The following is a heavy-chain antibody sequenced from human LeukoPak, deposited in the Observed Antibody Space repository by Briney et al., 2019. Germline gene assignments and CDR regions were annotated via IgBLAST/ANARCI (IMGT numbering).Heavy chain of an antibody. V-gene: IGHV4-34*01. Sequence: SETLSLTCAVYGGSFSGYYWSWIRQPPGKGLEWIGEINHSGSTNYNPSLKSRVTISVDTSKNQFSLKLSSVTAADTAVYYCTRDKYYYDSSGSLRFDYWGQGTLVTVSS. CDR2: INHSGST. CDR1: GGSFSGYY. D-gene: IGHD3-22*01. CDR3: TRDKYYYDSSGSLRFDY. J-gene: IGHJ4*02.